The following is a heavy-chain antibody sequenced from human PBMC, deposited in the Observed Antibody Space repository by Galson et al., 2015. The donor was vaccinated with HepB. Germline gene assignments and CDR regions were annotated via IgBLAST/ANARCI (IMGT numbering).Heavy chain of an antibody. CDR3: ARDSRGTTVTSSLTYNWFDP. D-gene: IGHD4-17*01. CDR2: IHPNSGGT. Sequence: SVKVSCKASGYTFTGYYMHWVRQAPGQGLEWMGRIHPNSGGTNYAQKFQGRVTMTRDTSISTAYMELSSLTSGDTAVYYCARDSRGTTVTSSLTYNWFDPWGQGTLVTVSS. J-gene: IGHJ5*02. V-gene: IGHV1-2*06. CDR1: GYTFTGYY.